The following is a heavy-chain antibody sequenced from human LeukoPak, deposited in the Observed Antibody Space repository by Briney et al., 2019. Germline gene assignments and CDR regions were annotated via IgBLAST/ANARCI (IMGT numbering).Heavy chain of an antibody. Sequence: GASVKVSCKASDYTFSSYGITWVRQAPGQGLEWMGWISAYNGNTYYSQHLQGRVTMTRDTSASTVYMQLSSLRSEDTAMYYCARIRDGYNDAYDIWGQGTVVTVPS. V-gene: IGHV1-18*01. CDR3: ARIRDGYNDAYDI. D-gene: IGHD5-24*01. J-gene: IGHJ3*02. CDR2: ISAYNGNT. CDR1: DYTFSSYG.